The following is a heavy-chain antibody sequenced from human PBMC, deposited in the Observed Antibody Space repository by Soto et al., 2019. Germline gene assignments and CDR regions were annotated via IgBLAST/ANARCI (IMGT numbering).Heavy chain of an antibody. D-gene: IGHD3-9*01. J-gene: IGHJ6*03. CDR1: GGSFSGYY. CDR2: INHSGST. Sequence: SETLSLTCAVYGGSFSGYYWSWIRQPPGKGLEWIGEINHSGSTNYNPSLKSRVTISVDTSKNQFSLKLSSVTAADTAVYYCARVQYFDWLLQVYYYYYMDVWGKGTTVTVSS. V-gene: IGHV4-34*01. CDR3: ARVQYFDWLLQVYYYYYMDV.